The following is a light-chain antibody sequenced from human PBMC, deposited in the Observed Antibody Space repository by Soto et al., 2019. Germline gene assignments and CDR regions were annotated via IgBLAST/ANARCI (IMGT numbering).Light chain of an antibody. CDR1: SSNIWISY. J-gene: IGLJ3*02. CDR2: ETD. CDR3: GTWDSSLSAWV. V-gene: IGLV1-51*01. Sequence: QSVLTQPPSVSAAPGQKVTISCSGISSNIWISYVSWYRQLPGTAPKLLIYETDKRTTGTPERFSGSKSGTSATLGITGLETGDEADYYCGTWDSSLSAWVFGGGTKVTVL.